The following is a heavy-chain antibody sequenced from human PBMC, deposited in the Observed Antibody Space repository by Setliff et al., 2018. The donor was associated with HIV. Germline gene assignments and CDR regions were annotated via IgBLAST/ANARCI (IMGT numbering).Heavy chain of an antibody. CDR3: AREVRWELPQGFDH. V-gene: IGHV4-39*07. D-gene: IGHD1-26*01. CDR2: IAYTGSG. CDR1: GGSISSRNFY. Sequence: PSETLSLICTVSGGSISSRNFYWGWIRQPPGKGLEWIGSIAYTGSGYYNSSLKSRVTISVDTSRNECSLKLTSVTAADTAVYYCAREVRWELPQGFDHWGQGSQVTVSS. J-gene: IGHJ4*02.